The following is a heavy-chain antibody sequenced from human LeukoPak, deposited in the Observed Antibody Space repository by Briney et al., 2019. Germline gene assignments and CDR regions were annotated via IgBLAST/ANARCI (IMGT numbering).Heavy chain of an antibody. J-gene: IGHJ4*02. CDR2: ISGSGGST. V-gene: IGHV3-23*01. CDR1: GFTFSSYA. D-gene: IGHD2-2*01. Sequence: GGSLRLSCAASGFTFSSYAMSWVRQAPGKGLEWVSAISGSGGSTYYADSVKGRFTISRDNSKNTLYLQTNSLRAEDTAVYYCAKDPQDIVVVPALKYFDYWGQGTLVTVSS. CDR3: AKDPQDIVVVPALKYFDY.